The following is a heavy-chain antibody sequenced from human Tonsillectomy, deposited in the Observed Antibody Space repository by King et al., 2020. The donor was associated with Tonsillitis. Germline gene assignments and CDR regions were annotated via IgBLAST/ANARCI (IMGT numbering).Heavy chain of an antibody. V-gene: IGHV3-13*01. D-gene: IGHD4-17*01. CDR3: ARGIYGDYYYYGMVV. CDR2: IGTAGDT. Sequence: LVASGGGLVQPGGSLRLSCAASGFTFSTYDIHWVRQATGKGLEWVSSIGTAGDTYYLGSVKGRFTISRENAKNSLYLQMNSLRAGDTAVYYCARGIYGDYYYYGMVVWGQGTTVTVSS. J-gene: IGHJ6*02. CDR1: GFTFSTYD.